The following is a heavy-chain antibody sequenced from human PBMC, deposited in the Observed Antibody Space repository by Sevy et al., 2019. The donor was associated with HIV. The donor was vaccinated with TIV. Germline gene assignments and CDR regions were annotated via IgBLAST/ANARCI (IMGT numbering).Heavy chain of an antibody. CDR1: GFSFRNAW. CDR2: IKSKTDGGTR. CDR3: AARVGSSDFDY. V-gene: IGHV3-15*01. D-gene: IGHD1-26*01. J-gene: IGHJ4*02. Sequence: GGCLRLSCAASGFSFRNAWMSWVRQAPGKGLEWVGRIKSKTDGGTRDFSAPARGRFIISRDDSKNMLYLQMSSLKIEDTAHYYCAARVGSSDFDYWGRGILVTVSS.